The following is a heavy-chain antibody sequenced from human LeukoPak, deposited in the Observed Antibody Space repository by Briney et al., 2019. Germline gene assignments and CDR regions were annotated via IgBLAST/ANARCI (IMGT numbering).Heavy chain of an antibody. CDR1: GFTPSSYS. V-gene: IGHV3-21*01. CDR2: ISSSSSYI. J-gene: IGHJ4*02. Sequence: PGGSLRLSCAPSGFTPSSYSINSVPHAPGKGLEWVSSISSSSSYIYYADSVKGRFTISRDNAKKSLYLQMNSLRAEDTAVYSCARDRREFIAVAGTGGYWGQGTLVTVSS. D-gene: IGHD6-19*01. CDR3: ARDRREFIAVAGTGGY.